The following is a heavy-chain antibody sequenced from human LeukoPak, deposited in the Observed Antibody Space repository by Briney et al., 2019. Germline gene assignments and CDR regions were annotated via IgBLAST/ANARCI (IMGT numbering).Heavy chain of an antibody. Sequence: GSLRLSCAASGFTFSSYAMHWVRQAPGKGLEWVAYIQFDGNNEYYTDSVKGRFTISRDNSKNTLFLQMNSLRPEDAAVYYCAKPTSGTAPRPLDYWGRGTLVTVSS. V-gene: IGHV3-30*04. D-gene: IGHD1-26*01. J-gene: IGHJ4*02. CDR1: GFTFSSYA. CDR3: AKPTSGTAPRPLDY. CDR2: IQFDGNNE.